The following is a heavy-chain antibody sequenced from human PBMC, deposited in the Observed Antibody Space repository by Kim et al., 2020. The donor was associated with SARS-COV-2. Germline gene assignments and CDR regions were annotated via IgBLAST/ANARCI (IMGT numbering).Heavy chain of an antibody. CDR3: ARVFDTYYMDV. V-gene: IGHV3-33*01. CDR1: GFTFSTYG. J-gene: IGHJ6*03. CDR2: IWNDGTKK. D-gene: IGHD3-3*01. Sequence: GGSLRLSCAASGFTFSTYGLHWVRQAPGKGLEWVALIWNDGTKKSYEDSVKGLFTISRDNSKSTLYLQMNSLRVEDTALYYCARVFDTYYMDVWGKGTTV.